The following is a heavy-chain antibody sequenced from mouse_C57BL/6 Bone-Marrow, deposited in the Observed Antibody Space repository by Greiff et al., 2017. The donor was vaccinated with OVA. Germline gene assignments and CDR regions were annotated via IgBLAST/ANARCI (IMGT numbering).Heavy chain of an antibody. Sequence: EVQLQQSGAELVRPGASVKLSCTASGFNIKDDYMHWVKQRPEQGLEWIGWIDPENGDTEYASKFQGKATITADTSSNTAYLQLSSLTSEDTAVYYCTTFYYDYDKGYYFDYWGQGTTLTVSS. J-gene: IGHJ2*01. CDR3: TTFYYDYDKGYYFDY. CDR1: GFNIKDDY. CDR2: IDPENGDT. D-gene: IGHD2-4*01. V-gene: IGHV14-4*01.